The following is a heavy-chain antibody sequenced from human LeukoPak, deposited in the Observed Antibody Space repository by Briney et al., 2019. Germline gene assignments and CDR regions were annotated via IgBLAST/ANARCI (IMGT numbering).Heavy chain of an antibody. Sequence: PSETLSLTCTVSGGSISSYYWSWLRQPPGKGLEWIGYIYYSGSTNYNPSLKSRVTISVDTSKNQFSLKLSSVTAADTAVYYCARYSLYDYVWGSHRQTFAFDYWGQGTLVTVSS. V-gene: IGHV4-59*01. CDR2: IYYSGST. J-gene: IGHJ4*02. CDR1: GGSISSYY. CDR3: ARYSLYDYVWGSHRQTFAFDY. D-gene: IGHD3-16*02.